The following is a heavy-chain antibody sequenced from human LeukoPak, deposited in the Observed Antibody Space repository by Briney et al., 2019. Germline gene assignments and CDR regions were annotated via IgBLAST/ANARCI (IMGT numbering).Heavy chain of an antibody. D-gene: IGHD6-19*01. J-gene: IGHJ4*02. V-gene: IGHV3-21*01. CDR1: GFTFSSYS. CDR3: ARVTTQWLVSTIDY. CDR2: ISSSSSYI. Sequence: GGSLRLSCAASGFTFSSYSMNWVRQAPGKGLEWVSSISSSSSYIYYADSVKGRFTISRDNAKNSLYLQVNSLRAEDTAVYYCARVTTQWLVSTIDYWGQGTLVTVSS.